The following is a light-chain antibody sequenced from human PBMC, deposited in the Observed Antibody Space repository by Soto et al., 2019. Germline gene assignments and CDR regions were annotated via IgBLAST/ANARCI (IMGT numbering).Light chain of an antibody. CDR1: QSVSSY. CDR2: DAS. J-gene: IGKJ2*01. CDR3: QQRSDWRT. V-gene: IGKV3-11*01. Sequence: EIVLTQPPATLSLSPGERATLSCRASQSVSSYLAWYQQKPGQAPRLLIYDASSRATGIPARFSGSGSGTDFTLTISSLEPEDFAVYYCQQRSDWRTFGQGTKLEIK.